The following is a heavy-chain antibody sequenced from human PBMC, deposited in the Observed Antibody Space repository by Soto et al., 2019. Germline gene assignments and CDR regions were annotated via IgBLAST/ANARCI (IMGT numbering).Heavy chain of an antibody. D-gene: IGHD6-13*01. J-gene: IGHJ5*02. CDR1: GFTFGSYR. V-gene: IGHV3-21*01. Sequence: GGSLILSCAASGFTFGSYRMNWVRQAPGKGLEWVSSISSSSSYIYYADSVKGRFTISRDNAKNSLYLQMNSLRAEDTAVYYCATDLPDLSIAAANNWFDPWGQGTLVTVSS. CDR3: ATDLPDLSIAAANNWFDP. CDR2: ISSSSSYI.